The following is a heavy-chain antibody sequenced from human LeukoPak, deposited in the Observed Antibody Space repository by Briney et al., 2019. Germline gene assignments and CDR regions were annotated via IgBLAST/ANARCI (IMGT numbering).Heavy chain of an antibody. Sequence: GESLKISCKGSGYSFISYWIGWVRQTPGKGLEWMGIIYPGDSDTRYSPSLQGQVTISADKSISIANLQWSSLKASDTAMYYCARGLGGYLGPFDYWGQGTQVTVAS. CDR3: ARGLGGYLGPFDY. V-gene: IGHV5-51*01. J-gene: IGHJ4*02. CDR2: IYPGDSDT. CDR1: GYSFISYW. D-gene: IGHD5-12*01.